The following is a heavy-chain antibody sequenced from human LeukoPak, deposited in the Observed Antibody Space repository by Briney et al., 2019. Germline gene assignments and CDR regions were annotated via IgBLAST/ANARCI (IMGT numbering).Heavy chain of an antibody. V-gene: IGHV4-31*03. CDR1: GGSIGSGGYY. J-gene: IGHJ4*02. CDR3: ARGLVSDSPYPGYFDY. Sequence: SQTLSLTCTVSGGSIGSGGYYWSWIRQHPGKGLEWIGYIYYSGSTYYNPSLKSRVTISVDTSKNQFSLKLSSVTAADTAVYYCARGLVSDSPYPGYFDYWGQGTLVTVSS. CDR2: IYYSGST. D-gene: IGHD3-9*01.